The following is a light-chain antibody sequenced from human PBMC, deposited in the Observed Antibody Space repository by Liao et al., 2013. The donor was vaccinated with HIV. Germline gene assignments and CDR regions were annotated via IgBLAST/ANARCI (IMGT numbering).Light chain of an antibody. J-gene: IGLJ2*01. CDR3: QVWDSSTENVV. CDR2: YDS. Sequence: SYELTQPPSVSVAPRKTASITCGGKNIGSKSVHWYQQKPGQAPVLVIYYDSDRPSGIPERFSGSNSGHTATLTISRVEAGDEADYYCQVWDSSTENVVFGGGTKLTVL. CDR1: NIGSKS. V-gene: IGLV3-21*01.